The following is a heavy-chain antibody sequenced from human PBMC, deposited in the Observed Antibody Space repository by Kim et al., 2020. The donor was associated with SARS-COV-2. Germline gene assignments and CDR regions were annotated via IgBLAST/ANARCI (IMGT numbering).Heavy chain of an antibody. V-gene: IGHV3-21*01. CDR1: GFTFSSYS. Sequence: GGSLRLSCAASGFTFSSYSMNWVRQAPGKGLEWVSSIISSSSYIYYADSVKGRFTISRNNAKNSLYLKMNSLRAEDTALYYCARDSDYGSGSYIYYYYGMDVWGQGTTVTVSS. CDR3: ARDSDYGSGSYIYYYYGMDV. J-gene: IGHJ6*02. D-gene: IGHD3-10*01. CDR2: IISSSSYI.